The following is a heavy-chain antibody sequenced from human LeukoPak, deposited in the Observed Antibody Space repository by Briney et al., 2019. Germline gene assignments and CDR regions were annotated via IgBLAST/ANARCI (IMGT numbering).Heavy chain of an antibody. CDR2: IYYSGST. CDR1: GDFISSYY. J-gene: IGHJ4*02. CDR3: ARGVSKQWLLYYFDY. Sequence: SETLSLTCTVSGDFISSYYWSWIRQPPGKGLEWIGYIYYSGSTNYNPSLKSRVTISVDTSKNQFSLKLSSVTAADTAVYYCARGVSKQWLLYYFDYWGQGTLVTVSS. V-gene: IGHV4-59*01. D-gene: IGHD6-19*01.